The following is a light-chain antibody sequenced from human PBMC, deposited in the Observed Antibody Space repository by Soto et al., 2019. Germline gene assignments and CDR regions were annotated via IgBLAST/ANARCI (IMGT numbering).Light chain of an antibody. CDR2: EGS. J-gene: IGLJ1*01. V-gene: IGLV2-23*01. CDR3: CSYAGSSTFLYV. Sequence: QSVLTQPASVSGSPGQSITISCTGTSSDVGSYNLVSWYQQHPGKAPKLMIYEGSKRPSGVSNRFSGSKSGNTASLTFSGLQAEDEADYYCCSYAGSSTFLYVFGTGTKVTVL. CDR1: SSDVGSYNL.